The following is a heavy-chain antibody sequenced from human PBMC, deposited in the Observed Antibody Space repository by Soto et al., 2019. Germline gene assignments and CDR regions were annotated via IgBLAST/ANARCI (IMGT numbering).Heavy chain of an antibody. CDR1: GYTFTSYD. CDR2: MNPNSGNT. D-gene: IGHD3-9*01. V-gene: IGHV1-8*01. J-gene: IGHJ6*02. CDR3: ASLSAYYDILTGYYYYYYGMDV. Sequence: QVQLVQSGAEVKKPGASVKVSCKASGYTFTSYDINWVRQATGQGLEWMGWMNPNSGNTGYAQKFQGRVTITGNTSISKAYMELSSRRSEDTAVYYWASLSAYYDILTGYYYYYYGMDVWGQGTTVTVSS.